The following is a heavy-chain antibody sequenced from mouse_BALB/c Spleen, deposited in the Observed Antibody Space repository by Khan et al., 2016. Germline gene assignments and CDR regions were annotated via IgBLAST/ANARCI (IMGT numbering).Heavy chain of an antibody. J-gene: IGHJ4*01. CDR2: ISYSGGT. CDR1: GDSITSGY. Sequence: EVQLQESGPSLVKPSQTLSLTCSVTGDSITSGYWNWIRKFPGNKLEYMGYISYSGGTYNNPSLKSRISITRDTSKNQYYLQLNSVTTEDTGTYNCARYDGSSYVGGMAYWGQGLSVTVSS. V-gene: IGHV3-8*02. D-gene: IGHD1-1*01. CDR3: ARYDGSSYVGGMAY.